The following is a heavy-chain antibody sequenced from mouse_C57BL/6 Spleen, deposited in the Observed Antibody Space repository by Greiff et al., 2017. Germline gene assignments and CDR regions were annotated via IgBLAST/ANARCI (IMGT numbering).Heavy chain of an antibody. J-gene: IGHJ1*03. V-gene: IGHV1-22*01. CDR2: INPNNGGT. D-gene: IGHD1-1*01. Sequence: EVQLVESGPELVKPGASVKMSCKASGYTFTDYNMHWVKQSHGTSLEWIGYINPNNGGTSYNQKFKGKATLTVNKSSSTAYMELRSLTSEDSAVYYCARPLITTVVDWYFDVWGTGTTVTVSS. CDR1: GYTFTDYN. CDR3: ARPLITTVVDWYFDV.